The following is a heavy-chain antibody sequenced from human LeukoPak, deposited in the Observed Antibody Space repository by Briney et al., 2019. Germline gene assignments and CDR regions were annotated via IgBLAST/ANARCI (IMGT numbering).Heavy chain of an antibody. CDR2: ISSSSSTI. CDR1: GFTFSSYS. CDR3: AGDLFAWGSSPDP. J-gene: IGHJ5*02. D-gene: IGHD7-27*01. Sequence: PGGSLRLSCAASGFTFSSYSMNWVRQALGEGLEWVSYISSSSSTIYYADSLKGRFTISRDNAKNSLYLQMHRPRAEDTALYYCAGDLFAWGSSPDPWGQGTLVTVSS. V-gene: IGHV3-48*01.